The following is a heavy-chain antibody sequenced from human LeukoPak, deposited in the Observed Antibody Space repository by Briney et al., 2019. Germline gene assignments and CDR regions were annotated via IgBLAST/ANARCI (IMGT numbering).Heavy chain of an antibody. Sequence: SETLSLTCAVYGGSFSGYYWSWIRQPPGKGLEWIGEISHSGSTNYNPSLKSRVTISVDTSKNQFSLKLSSVTAADTAVYYCARRYYGSGSYYRPPFDYWGQGTLVTVSS. CDR3: ARRYYGSGSYYRPPFDY. D-gene: IGHD3-10*01. CDR2: ISHSGST. CDR1: GGSFSGYY. J-gene: IGHJ4*02. V-gene: IGHV4-34*01.